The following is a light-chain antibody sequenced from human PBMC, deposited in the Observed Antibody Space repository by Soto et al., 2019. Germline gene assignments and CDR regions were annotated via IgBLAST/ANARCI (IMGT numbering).Light chain of an antibody. CDR1: QSVGRW. CDR2: KAS. CDR3: LQYHNLWA. J-gene: IGKJ1*01. V-gene: IGKV1-5*03. Sequence: DMQKTLSPGALSASVGERVTITCRASQSVGRWLAWYQQKPGRAPTVLIYKASTLKYGVPPRFSGSGSGTEFSLTISSLQSEDFTVYSCLQYHNLWAFGQGTKVAIK.